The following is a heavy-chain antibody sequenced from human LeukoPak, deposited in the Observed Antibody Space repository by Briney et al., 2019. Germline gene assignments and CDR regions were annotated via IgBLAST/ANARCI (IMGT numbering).Heavy chain of an antibody. CDR1: GFTVSSNY. Sequence: GGSLRLSCAASGFTVSSNYMSWVRQAPGKGLEWVSVIYSGGSTYYADSVKGRFTISRDNSKNTLYLQMNSLRAEDTAVYYCARDLSSATVTTWAPDAFDIWGQGTMVTVSS. CDR2: IYSGGST. J-gene: IGHJ3*02. D-gene: IGHD4-17*01. CDR3: ARDLSSATVTTWAPDAFDI. V-gene: IGHV3-66*01.